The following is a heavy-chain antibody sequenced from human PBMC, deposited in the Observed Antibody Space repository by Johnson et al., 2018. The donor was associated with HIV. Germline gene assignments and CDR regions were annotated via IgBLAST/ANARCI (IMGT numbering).Heavy chain of an antibody. CDR3: AGGSYNDAFYI. Sequence: QVQLVESGGGVVQPGRSLRLSCAASGFTFSSYAMHWVRQAPGKGLEWVAVISYDGSNKYYADSVKGRFTISRDNSKNTLYLQMNSLRAEDTAVYYCAGGSYNDAFYIWGQGTMVTVSS. V-gene: IGHV3-30*04. CDR1: GFTFSSYA. D-gene: IGHD1-26*01. J-gene: IGHJ3*02. CDR2: ISYDGSNK.